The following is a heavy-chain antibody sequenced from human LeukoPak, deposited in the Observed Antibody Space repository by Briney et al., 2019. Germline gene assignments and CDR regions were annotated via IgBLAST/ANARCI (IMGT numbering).Heavy chain of an antibody. CDR2: INPNSGGT. CDR1: GYTFTGYY. Sequence: ASVKVSCKASGYTFTGYYMHWVRQAPGQGLEWMGWINPNSGGTNYAQKFQGRVTMTRDTSISTAYMELSRLRSDDTAVYYCARASVGYCSGGRCYPGVYWGQGTLVTVSS. J-gene: IGHJ4*02. CDR3: ARASVGYCSGGRCYPGVY. D-gene: IGHD2-15*01. V-gene: IGHV1-2*02.